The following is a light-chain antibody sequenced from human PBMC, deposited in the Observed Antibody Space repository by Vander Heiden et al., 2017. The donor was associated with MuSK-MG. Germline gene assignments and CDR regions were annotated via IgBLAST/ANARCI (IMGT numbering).Light chain of an antibody. CDR1: QSVSSN. CDR3: QLYNDSPPYT. V-gene: IGKV3-15*01. CDR2: GAS. Sequence: DIVMTQSPATLSVSPGERATLSCRASQSVSSNLAWYQQKPGQAPRLLIYGASTRATGIPARFSGSGSGTEFTLTISSLQSEDFALYYCQLYNDSPPYTFGQGTKLEIK. J-gene: IGKJ2*01.